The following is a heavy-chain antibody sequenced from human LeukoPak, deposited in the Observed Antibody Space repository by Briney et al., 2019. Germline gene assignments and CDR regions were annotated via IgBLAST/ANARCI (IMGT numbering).Heavy chain of an antibody. D-gene: IGHD2-21*01. J-gene: IGHJ4*02. CDR1: GFTFSSYG. CDR3: ARDKCGAYCGGD. V-gene: IGHV3-33*01. CDR2: IWYDGSNK. Sequence: GGSLRLSCAASGFTFSSYGMHWVRQAPGKGLEWVAVIWYDGSNKYYADSVKGRFTISRDNSNNTLYLQMNSLRAEDTAVYYCARDKCGAYCGGDWGQGTLVTVSS.